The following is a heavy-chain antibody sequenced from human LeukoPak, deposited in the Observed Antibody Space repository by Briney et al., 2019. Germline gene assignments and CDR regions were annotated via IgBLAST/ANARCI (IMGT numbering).Heavy chain of an antibody. CDR2: INSDGSST. V-gene: IGHV3-74*01. D-gene: IGHD3-16*01. Sequence: GGSLRLSCAASGFTFSSYWMHWVRKAPGKGLVWVSRINSDGSSTSYADSVKGRFTTSRDNAKNTLYLQMNSLRAEDTAVYYCARDAGGLGLDYWGQGTLVTVSS. J-gene: IGHJ4*02. CDR1: GFTFSSYW. CDR3: ARDAGGLGLDY.